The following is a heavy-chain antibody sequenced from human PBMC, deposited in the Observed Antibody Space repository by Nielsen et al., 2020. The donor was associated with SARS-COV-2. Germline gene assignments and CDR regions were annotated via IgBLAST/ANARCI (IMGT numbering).Heavy chain of an antibody. V-gene: IGHV3-7*03. D-gene: IGHD3-22*01. Sequence: GESLKISCAASGFTFSSYWMSWVRQAPGKGLEWVANIKQDGSEKYYVDSVKGRSTISRDNAKNSLYLQMNSLRAEDTAVYYCARVDDSSGYWDAFDIWGQGTMVTVSS. CDR2: IKQDGSEK. J-gene: IGHJ3*02. CDR3: ARVDDSSGYWDAFDI. CDR1: GFTFSSYW.